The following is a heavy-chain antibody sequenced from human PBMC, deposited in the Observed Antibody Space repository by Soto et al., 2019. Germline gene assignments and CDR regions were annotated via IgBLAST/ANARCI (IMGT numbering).Heavy chain of an antibody. V-gene: IGHV4-30-4*01. CDR3: ARDLWVEPELYYYGMDV. CDR1: GGSISSGDYY. D-gene: IGHD1-1*01. CDR2: IYYSGST. Sequence: SETLSLTCTVSGGSISSGDYYWSWIRQPPGKGLEWIGYIYYSGSTYYNPSLKSRVTISVDTSKNHFSLRLTSVTAADTAVYYCARDLWVEPELYYYGMDVWGQGTTVTVSS. J-gene: IGHJ6*02.